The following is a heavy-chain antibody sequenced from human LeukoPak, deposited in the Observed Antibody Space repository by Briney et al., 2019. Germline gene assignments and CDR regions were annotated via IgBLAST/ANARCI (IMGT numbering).Heavy chain of an antibody. D-gene: IGHD2-2*01. J-gene: IGHJ4*02. CDR2: ISDSGGGT. Sequence: SGGSLRLSCAASGFTISSYAMSWVRQAPGKGLEWDSVISDSGGGTYYADSVKGRFTISRDNSKNTLYLQINSLRVEDTAVYYCAKGDIVVVPAAVNWGQGTLVTVSS. CDR1: GFTISSYA. V-gene: IGHV3-23*01. CDR3: AKGDIVVVPAAVN.